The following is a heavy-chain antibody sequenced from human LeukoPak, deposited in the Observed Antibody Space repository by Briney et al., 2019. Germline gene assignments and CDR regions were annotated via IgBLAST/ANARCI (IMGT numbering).Heavy chain of an antibody. V-gene: IGHV4-61*01. Sequence: SETLSLTCTVSGGSISSSSYYWSWIRQSPGKGLEWIGYIFHSGSTNYSPSLQSRVAISVDTSKNQFSLKLSSVTAADTAVYYCASYCTGGSCSSYYFDYWGQGILVTVSS. CDR1: GGSISSSSYY. CDR2: IFHSGST. CDR3: ASYCTGGSCSSYYFDY. J-gene: IGHJ4*02. D-gene: IGHD2-8*02.